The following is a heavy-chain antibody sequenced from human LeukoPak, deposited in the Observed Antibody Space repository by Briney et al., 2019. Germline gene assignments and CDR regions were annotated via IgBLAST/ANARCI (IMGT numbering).Heavy chain of an antibody. CDR3: ARDLNHLGSSLPSDAFDI. V-gene: IGHV4-30-2*01. Sequence: SETLSLTCTVSGGSISSGGYYWSWIRQPPGKGLEWIGYIYHSGSTYYNPSLKSRVTISVDRSKNQFSLKLSSVTAADTAVYYCARDLNHLGSSLPSDAFDIWGQGTMVTVSS. J-gene: IGHJ3*02. CDR1: GGSISSGGYY. D-gene: IGHD6-6*01. CDR2: IYHSGST.